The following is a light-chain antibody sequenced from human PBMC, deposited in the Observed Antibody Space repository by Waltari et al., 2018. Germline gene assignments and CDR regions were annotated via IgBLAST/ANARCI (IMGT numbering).Light chain of an antibody. J-gene: IGKJ4*01. Sequence: DIQMTQYPSPLSASIGDRVTITFRVSQTISSYLNWYQQKPGKAPKVLIYASSTLRSGVPSRFSGSISGTDFTLTISSLQPEDFATYYCQQSYSTPLTFGGGTKVEIK. V-gene: IGKV1-39*01. CDR3: QQSYSTPLT. CDR2: ASS. CDR1: QTISSY.